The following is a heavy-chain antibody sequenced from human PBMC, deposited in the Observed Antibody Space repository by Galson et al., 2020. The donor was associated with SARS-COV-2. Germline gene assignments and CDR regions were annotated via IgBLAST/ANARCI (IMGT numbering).Heavy chain of an antibody. CDR3: VRASRGYYDSSGYYREGGFDY. CDR1: GYTFTSYY. V-gene: IGHV1-46*01. Sequence: ASVKVSCKASGYTFTSYYMHWVRQAPGQGLEWMGIINPSGGSTSYAQKFQGRVTMTRDTSTSTVYMELSSLRSEDTAVYYCVRASRGYYDSSGYYREGGFDYWGQGTLVTVSS. CDR2: INPSGGST. J-gene: IGHJ4*02. D-gene: IGHD3-22*01.